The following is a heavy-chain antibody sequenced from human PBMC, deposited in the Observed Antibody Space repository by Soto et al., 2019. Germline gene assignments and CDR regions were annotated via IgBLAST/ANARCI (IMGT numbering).Heavy chain of an antibody. CDR1: GGSISSGGYY. Sequence: QVQLQESGPRLVKPSQTLSLTCTVSGGSISSGGYYWNWNRQHSGKGLEWIGYIFHSGSTFYNPSLKRRVTILVDTSKNQFSLKLSSVTAADTAVYYCERDDYDSPVSPHNAFDIWGRGTMVTVSS. V-gene: IGHV4-31*03. D-gene: IGHD4-17*01. CDR3: ERDDYDSPVSPHNAFDI. CDR2: IFHSGST. J-gene: IGHJ3*02.